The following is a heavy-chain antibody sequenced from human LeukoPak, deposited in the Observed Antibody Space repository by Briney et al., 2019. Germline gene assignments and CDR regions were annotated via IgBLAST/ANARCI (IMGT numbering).Heavy chain of an antibody. CDR2: ISRHGSST. D-gene: IGHD4-17*01. V-gene: IGHV3-23*01. J-gene: IGHJ3*02. CDR1: EFTFSTYA. CDR3: ASCWAYGDNDAFDI. Sequence: GGSLRLSCAAFEFTFSTYAMHWVRQAPGKGLEWVSAISRHGSSTYYADSVKGRFTISRDNSNNTLYLQMNSLRAEDTAVYYCASCWAYGDNDAFDIWGQGTMVTVSS.